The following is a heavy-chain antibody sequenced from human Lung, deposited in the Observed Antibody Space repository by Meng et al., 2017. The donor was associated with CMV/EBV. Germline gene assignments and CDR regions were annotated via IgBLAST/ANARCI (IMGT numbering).Heavy chain of an antibody. CDR2: IYWDDDK. CDR1: GFSISTSGVG. J-gene: IGHJ4*02. Sequence: QITSKEFCPTLVQPPQTLTWTCPFSGFSISTSGVGVGWIRQPPGKALEWLALIYWDDDKRYSPSLKNRLTTTKDTSKNQVVLTLTNIDPVDTATYYCAHRHRLRDFDYWGQGTLVTVSS. D-gene: IGHD4-17*01. CDR3: AHRHRLRDFDY. V-gene: IGHV2-5*02.